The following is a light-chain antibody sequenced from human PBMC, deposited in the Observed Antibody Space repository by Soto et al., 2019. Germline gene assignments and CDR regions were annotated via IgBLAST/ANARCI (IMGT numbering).Light chain of an antibody. CDR2: DVS. CDR3: ASYTTSSTYV. J-gene: IGLJ1*01. Sequence: QSVLTQPASVSGSPGQSIAISCTGTSSDVGAFNYVSWYQQHPGKAPKFMIFDVSSRPSGVSDRFSGSKSGNTASLTISGLQTEDEADYYCASYTTSSTYVFGTGTKDTVL. CDR1: SSDVGAFNY. V-gene: IGLV2-14*03.